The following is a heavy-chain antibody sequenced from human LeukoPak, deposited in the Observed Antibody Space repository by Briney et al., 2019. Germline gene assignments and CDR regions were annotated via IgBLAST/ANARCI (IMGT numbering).Heavy chain of an antibody. CDR2: IYHSGST. CDR1: GYSISSGYY. V-gene: IGHV4-38-2*02. J-gene: IGHJ4*02. D-gene: IGHD6-19*01. Sequence: SETLSLTCAVSGYSISSGYYWGWIRQPPGKGLEWIGSIYHSGSTYYNPSLKSRVTISVDTSKNQFSLKLSSVTAADTAVYYCARDGDGYSSGWYHYWGQGTLVTVSS. CDR3: ARDGDGYSSGWYHY.